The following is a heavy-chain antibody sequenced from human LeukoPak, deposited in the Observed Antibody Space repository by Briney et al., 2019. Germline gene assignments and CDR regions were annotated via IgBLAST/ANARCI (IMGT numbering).Heavy chain of an antibody. CDR1: GFTFSSYA. Sequence: GGSLRLSCAASGFTFSSYAIHWVRQAPGKGLEWVAVTSYHGSNKYYADSVKGRFTISRDNAKNSLYLQMNSLRAEDTAVYYCARGTYGLRIDNWFDPWGQGTLVTVSS. D-gene: IGHD1-26*01. CDR3: ARGTYGLRIDNWFDP. V-gene: IGHV3-30-3*01. J-gene: IGHJ5*02. CDR2: TSYHGSNK.